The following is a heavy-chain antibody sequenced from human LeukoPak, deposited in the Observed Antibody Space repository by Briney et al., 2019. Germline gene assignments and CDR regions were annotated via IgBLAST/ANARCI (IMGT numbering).Heavy chain of an antibody. CDR1: GYTFTSYA. CDR3: ARDLTARQYGTGAFDI. V-gene: IGHV1-3*01. J-gene: IGHJ3*02. CDR2: INAGNGNT. Sequence: ASVKVSCKASGYTFTSYAMHWVRQAPGQRLEWMGWINAGNGNTKYSQEFQGRVTITRDTSASTAYMELRSLRSDDTAVYYCARDLTARQYGTGAFDIWGQGTMVTVSS. D-gene: IGHD3/OR15-3a*01.